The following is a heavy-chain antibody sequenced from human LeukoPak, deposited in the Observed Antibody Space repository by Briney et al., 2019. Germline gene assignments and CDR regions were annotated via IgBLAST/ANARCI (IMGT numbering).Heavy chain of an antibody. J-gene: IGHJ4*02. V-gene: IGHV1-8*03. CDR1: GYTFTSYG. D-gene: IGHD5-12*01. Sequence: ASVKVSCKASGYTFTSYGISWVRQAPGQGLEWMGWMNPNSGNTGYAQKFQGRVTITRNTSISTAYMELSSLRSEDTAVYYCARAYSGYDYFDYWGQGALVTVSS. CDR2: MNPNSGNT. CDR3: ARAYSGYDYFDY.